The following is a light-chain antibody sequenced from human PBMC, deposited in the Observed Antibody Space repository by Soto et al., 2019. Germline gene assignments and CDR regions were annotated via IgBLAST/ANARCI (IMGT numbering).Light chain of an antibody. J-gene: IGKJ4*01. CDR2: AAS. CDR3: QKYNSAPLT. V-gene: IGKV1-27*01. Sequence: DIQMTQSPSSLSASFGDRVTITCRASQGIGVYLAWFQQKPGNAPKLLIYAASTLQSGVPFLFIGSGFGTDFTLTISSLQPEDVATYYCQKYNSAPLTFGGGTKVDIK. CDR1: QGIGVY.